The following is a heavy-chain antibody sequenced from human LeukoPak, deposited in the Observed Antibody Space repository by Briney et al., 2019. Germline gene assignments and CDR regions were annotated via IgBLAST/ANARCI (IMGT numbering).Heavy chain of an antibody. J-gene: IGHJ4*02. CDR3: ARAKGQVDY. V-gene: IGHV4-61*02. CDR2: IYTSGST. Sequence: SETLSLTCTVSGGSISSGSYYWSWIRQPAGKGLEWIGRIYTSGSTNYNPSLKSRVTISVDTSKNQFSLKLSSVTAADTAVYYCARAKGQVDYWGQGTLVTVSS. CDR1: GGSISSGSYY.